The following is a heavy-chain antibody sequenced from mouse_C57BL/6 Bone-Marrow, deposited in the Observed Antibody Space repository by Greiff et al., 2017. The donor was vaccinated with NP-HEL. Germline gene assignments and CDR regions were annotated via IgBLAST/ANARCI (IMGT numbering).Heavy chain of an antibody. Sequence: EVQLQQSGTVLARPGASVKMSCKTSGYTFTSYWMHWVKQRPGQGLEWIGAIYPGNSDTSYNQKFKGKAKLTAVTSASTAYMELSSLTNEDSAVYYCTREGMVREGAYWGQGTLVTVSA. CDR1: GYTFTSYW. CDR2: IYPGNSDT. J-gene: IGHJ3*01. CDR3: TREGMVREGAY. D-gene: IGHD2-3*01. V-gene: IGHV1-5*01.